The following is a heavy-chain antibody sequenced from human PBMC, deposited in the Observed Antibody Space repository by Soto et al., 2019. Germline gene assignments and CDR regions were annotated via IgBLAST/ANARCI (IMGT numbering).Heavy chain of an antibody. V-gene: IGHV3-30-3*01. J-gene: IGHJ4*02. CDR1: GFTFSANA. D-gene: IGHD1-26*01. Sequence: QEQLVESGGDVVQPGRSLPLSCAASGFTFSANAMHWVSQAPGKGPEWVAVIAYDGTIKIYRDSVKGRFTISRDDSKSTLYLQLNSLRPEDTAVYYCARDKIKGAPDYLESWGQGTLVTVSS. CDR2: IAYDGTIK. CDR3: ARDKIKGAPDYLES.